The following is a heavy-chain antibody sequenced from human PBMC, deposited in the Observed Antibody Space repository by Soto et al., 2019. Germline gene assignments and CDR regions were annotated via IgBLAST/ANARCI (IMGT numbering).Heavy chain of an antibody. V-gene: IGHV3-33*01. CDR3: SRDGQQLAPYAFDI. J-gene: IGHJ3*02. Sequence: QVQLVESGGGVVQPGSSLRLSCATSGFTFSHHAMHWVRQAPGKGLQWVAQIWYDGSVKNYADSMKGRFTISRDSPKNTLLLQMKSLRVEDTAVYYCSRDGQQLAPYAFDIWGLGTLVIVSS. CDR1: GFTFSHHA. CDR2: IWYDGSVK. D-gene: IGHD6-13*01.